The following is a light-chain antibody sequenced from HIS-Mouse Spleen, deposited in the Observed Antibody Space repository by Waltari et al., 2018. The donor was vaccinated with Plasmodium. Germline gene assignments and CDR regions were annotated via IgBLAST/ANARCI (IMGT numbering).Light chain of an antibody. V-gene: IGLV1-47*01. Sequence: QSVLTQPPSASGTPGQRVTISCSGSSSNIGSNHVYCYQQLPGTAPKLLIYRNNQRPSGVPDRFSGSKSGTSASLAISGLRSEDEADYYCAAWDDSLSGRWVFGGGTKLTVL. CDR1: SSNIGSNH. CDR3: AAWDDSLSGRWV. J-gene: IGLJ3*02. CDR2: RNN.